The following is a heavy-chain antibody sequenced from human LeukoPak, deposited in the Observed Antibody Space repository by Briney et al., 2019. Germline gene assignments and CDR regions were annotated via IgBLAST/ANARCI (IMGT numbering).Heavy chain of an antibody. CDR3: TSTFPYCSEDDCAV. CDR2: VNPGGSIQ. CDR1: GVAIGGSW. D-gene: IGHD2-15*01. Sequence: PGGSLRLSCIVSGVAIGGSWMSWVRQSPGKGLEWVANVNPGGSIQNYVDSVKGRFTISRDNAKNSLYLQMNNLRVEDTAVYYCTSTFPYCSEDDCAVGGQGTLVTVSS. V-gene: IGHV3-7*01. J-gene: IGHJ1*01.